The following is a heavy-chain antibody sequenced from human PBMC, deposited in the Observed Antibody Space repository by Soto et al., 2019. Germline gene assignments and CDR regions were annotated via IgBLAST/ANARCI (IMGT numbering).Heavy chain of an antibody. CDR2: ISAYNGNT. D-gene: IGHD2-15*01. CDR3: ARDMSVFIVVVVAAYGMDV. J-gene: IGHJ6*02. V-gene: IGHV1-18*01. Sequence: GASVKVSCKASGYTFTSYGISWVRQAPGQGLEWMGWISAYNGNTNYAQKLQGRVTMTTDTSTSTAYMELRSLRSDDTAVYYCARDMSVFIVVVVAAYGMDVWGQGTTVTVSS. CDR1: GYTFTSYG.